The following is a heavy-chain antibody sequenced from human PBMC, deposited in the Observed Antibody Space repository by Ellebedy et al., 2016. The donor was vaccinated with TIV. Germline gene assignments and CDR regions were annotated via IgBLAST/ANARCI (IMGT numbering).Heavy chain of an antibody. V-gene: IGHV1-69*13. CDR2: IIPIFGTA. J-gene: IGHJ4*02. CDR1: GGTFSSYA. Sequence: SVKVSXKASGGTFSSYAISWVRQAPGQGLEWMGGIIPIFGTANYAQKFQGRVTITADESTSTAYMELSSLRSEDTAVYYCARDSNSNYYDSSGYWDYWGQGTLVTVSS. CDR3: ARDSNSNYYDSSGYWDY. D-gene: IGHD3-22*01.